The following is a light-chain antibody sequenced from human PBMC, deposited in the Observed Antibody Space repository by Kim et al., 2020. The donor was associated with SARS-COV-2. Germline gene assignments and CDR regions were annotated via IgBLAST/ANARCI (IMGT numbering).Light chain of an antibody. J-gene: IGKJ2*03. CDR2: DAS. CDR1: QGIANS. Sequence: IVLTQSPATLSVSPGDRATLSCRVSQGIANSIAWYQQKPGQPPRVIIYDASTRATAVPDRFSGTGSGTQFTLTISNVQSEDFAVYYCQQYNNWYPVKSFGQGTKLEI. V-gene: IGKV3-15*01. CDR3: QQYNNWYPVKS.